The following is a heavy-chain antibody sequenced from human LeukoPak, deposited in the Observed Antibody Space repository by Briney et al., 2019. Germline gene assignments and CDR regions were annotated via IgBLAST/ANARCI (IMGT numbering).Heavy chain of an antibody. CDR1: GFTFSSYA. CDR3: ASYDSSGYYHYFEY. J-gene: IGHJ4*02. Sequence: PGGSLRLSCAASGFTFSSYAMGWVRQAPGKGLEWVSAISVSGGSTYYADSVKGRFTISRDNSKNTLYLQMNSLRAEDTALYYCASYDSSGYYHYFEYWGQGTLVTVSS. D-gene: IGHD3-22*01. V-gene: IGHV3-23*01. CDR2: ISVSGGST.